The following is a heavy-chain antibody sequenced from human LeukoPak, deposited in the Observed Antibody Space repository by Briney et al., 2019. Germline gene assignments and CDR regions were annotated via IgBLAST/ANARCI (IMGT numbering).Heavy chain of an antibody. V-gene: IGHV4-59*01. Sequence: SETLSLTCTVSGGAITGSYWAWLRQPPGKGLESIGYIYYSGNTNYNPSLRGRVTISVDTSKRQFSLMLRSVTAADTAAYYCAKVKVTYYYDASGYYYFDYWGQGTLVTVSS. CDR2: IYYSGNT. J-gene: IGHJ4*02. D-gene: IGHD3-22*01. CDR3: AKVKVTYYYDASGYYYFDY. CDR1: GGAITGSY.